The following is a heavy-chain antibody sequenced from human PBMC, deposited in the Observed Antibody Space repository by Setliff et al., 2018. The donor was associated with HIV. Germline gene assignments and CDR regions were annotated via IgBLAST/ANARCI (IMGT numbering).Heavy chain of an antibody. D-gene: IGHD2-2*01. Sequence: TSETLSLTCTVSGGSISSSSYYWGCIRQPPGKGLEWIGSIYYSGSAYYSPSLKSRVTISVDTSKNQFSLKLSSVTAADTAVYYCARRKGYCSGPSCLEFSWFDPWGQGTLVTVSS. CDR1: GGSISSSSYY. CDR2: IYYSGSA. J-gene: IGHJ5*02. CDR3: ARRKGYCSGPSCLEFSWFDP. V-gene: IGHV4-39*01.